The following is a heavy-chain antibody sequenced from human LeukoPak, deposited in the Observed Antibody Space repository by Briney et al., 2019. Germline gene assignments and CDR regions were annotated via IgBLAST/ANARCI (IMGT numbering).Heavy chain of an antibody. V-gene: IGHV3-30*02. CDR2: IRYDGSNK. Sequence: GGSLRLSCAASGFTFSSYGMHWVRQAPGKGLEWVAFIRYDGSNKYYADSVKGRFTISRDNSKNTLYLQMNSLRAEDTAVYYCAKVKVVAAGNWFDPWGQGTLVTVSS. D-gene: IGHD2-15*01. CDR1: GFTFSSYG. J-gene: IGHJ5*02. CDR3: AKVKVVAAGNWFDP.